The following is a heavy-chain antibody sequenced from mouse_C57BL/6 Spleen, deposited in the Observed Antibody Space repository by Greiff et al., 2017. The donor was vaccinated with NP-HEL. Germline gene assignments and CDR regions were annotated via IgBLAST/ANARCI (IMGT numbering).Heavy chain of an antibody. CDR2: IYPGSGST. V-gene: IGHV1-55*01. Sequence: QVQLQQSGAELVKPGASVKLSCKASGYTFTSYWITWVKQRPGQGLEWIGDIYPGSGSTYYNEKFKSKATLTVDTSSSTADMQLSSLTSEDSAVYYCARYGCEGEEYFDDWGTGTTVTVSS. CDR3: ARYGCEGEEYFDD. CDR1: GYTFTSYW. D-gene: IGHD1-1*02. J-gene: IGHJ1*03.